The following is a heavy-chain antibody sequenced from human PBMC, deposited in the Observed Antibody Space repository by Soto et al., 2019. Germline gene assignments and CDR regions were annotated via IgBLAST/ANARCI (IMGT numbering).Heavy chain of an antibody. D-gene: IGHD3-10*01. Sequence: GASVKVSCKASGYTFTSYGISWVRQAPGQGLEWMGWISAYNGNTNYAQKLQGRITMTTDTSTSTAYMELRSLRSDDTAVYYCARGPGAMVRGVNDYWGQGTLVTVSS. CDR2: ISAYNGNT. CDR1: GYTFTSYG. J-gene: IGHJ4*02. V-gene: IGHV1-18*01. CDR3: ARGPGAMVRGVNDY.